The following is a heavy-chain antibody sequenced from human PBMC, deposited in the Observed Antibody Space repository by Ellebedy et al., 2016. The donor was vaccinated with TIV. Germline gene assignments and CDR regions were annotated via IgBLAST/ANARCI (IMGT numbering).Heavy chain of an antibody. D-gene: IGHD2-15*01. CDR1: GFTFSSYW. V-gene: IGHV3-74*01. J-gene: IGHJ4*02. CDR3: ARNRYCSGGDCYALGY. CDR2: INSDGSST. Sequence: PGGSLRLSCAASGFTFSSYWMHLVRHAPGKGLVWVSRINSDGSSTIYADSVKGRFTISRDNAKNTLYLQMNSLRAEDTALYYCARNRYCSGGDCYALGYWGQGTLVTVSS.